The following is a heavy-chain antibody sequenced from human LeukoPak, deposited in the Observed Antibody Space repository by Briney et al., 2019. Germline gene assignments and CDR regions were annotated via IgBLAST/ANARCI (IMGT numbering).Heavy chain of an antibody. J-gene: IGHJ6*02. CDR2: ISSSSSTI. V-gene: IGHV3-48*04. Sequence: PGGSLRLSCAASGFTFSSYSMNWVRQAPGKGLEWVSYISSSSSTIYYADSVKGRFTISRDNAKNSLYLQMNSLRAEDTAVYYCAREDFGESYYYGMDVWGQGTTVTVSS. CDR3: AREDFGESYYYGMDV. D-gene: IGHD3-10*01. CDR1: GFTFSSYS.